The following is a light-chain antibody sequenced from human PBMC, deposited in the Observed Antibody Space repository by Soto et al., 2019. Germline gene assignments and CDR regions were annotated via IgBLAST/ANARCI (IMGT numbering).Light chain of an antibody. J-gene: IGLJ1*01. CDR2: DVG. CDR3: SSYTSSMTNV. Sequence: QSALTQPASVSGSPGQSITISCTGTSSDVGGYNSVSWYQHHPGNALNLILYDVGDRPSGVFYRFSGSKSGNTASLTISGLQAADEADYFCSSYTSSMTNVFGSGTKVTVL. CDR1: SSDVGGYNS. V-gene: IGLV2-14*03.